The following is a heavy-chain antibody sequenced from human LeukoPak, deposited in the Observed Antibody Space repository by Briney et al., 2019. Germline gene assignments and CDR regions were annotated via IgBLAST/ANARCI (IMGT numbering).Heavy chain of an antibody. Sequence: GGSLRLSCAASGFTFSSYAMSWVRQAPGKGLEWVSAISGSGGSTYYADSVKGRLTISRDNSKNTLYLQMNSLRAEDTAVYYCAREAAYCSGGSCYPFWGQGTLVTVSS. CDR3: AREAAYCSGGSCYPF. CDR1: GFTFSSYA. D-gene: IGHD2-15*01. V-gene: IGHV3-23*01. J-gene: IGHJ4*02. CDR2: ISGSGGST.